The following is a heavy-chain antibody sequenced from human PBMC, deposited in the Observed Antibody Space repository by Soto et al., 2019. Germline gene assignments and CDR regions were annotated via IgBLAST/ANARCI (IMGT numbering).Heavy chain of an antibody. CDR1: GGSISDDY. CDR2: IYYSGST. Sequence: SETLSLTCTVSGGSISDDYWSWIRQPPGKGLEWIGYIYYSGSTNYNPSLKSRVTISVDTSKNQFSLKLSSVTAADTAVYYCAREAYSNSAWSDYYYGMDVWGQGTTVTVSS. CDR3: AREAYSNSAWSDYYYGMDV. J-gene: IGHJ6*02. V-gene: IGHV4-59*01. D-gene: IGHD4-4*01.